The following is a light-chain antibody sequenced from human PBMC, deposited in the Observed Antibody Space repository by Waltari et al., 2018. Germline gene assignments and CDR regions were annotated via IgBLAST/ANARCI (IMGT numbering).Light chain of an antibody. Sequence: EIVLTQSPGTLSLWPGERATLSCRASQSVTSSYLAWYQQKPGQAPRLLIYGASSRATGIPDRFSGSGSGTDFTLTISRLETEDFAVYYCQQYSSSPLTFGGGTKVEIK. J-gene: IGKJ4*01. V-gene: IGKV3-20*01. CDR3: QQYSSSPLT. CDR1: QSVTSSY. CDR2: GAS.